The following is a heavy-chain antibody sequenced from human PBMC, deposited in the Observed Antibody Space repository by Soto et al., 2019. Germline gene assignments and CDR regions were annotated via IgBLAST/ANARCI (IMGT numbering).Heavy chain of an antibody. CDR2: INAGNGNT. CDR3: ARLGYSSGWYGSY. CDR1: GYTFTSYA. J-gene: IGHJ4*02. D-gene: IGHD6-19*01. Sequence: DSVKVSCKASGYTFTSYAMPWVRQAPGQRLEWMGWINAGNGNTKYSQKFQGRVTITRDTSASTAYMELSSLRSEDTAVYYCARLGYSSGWYGSYWGQGTLVTVS. V-gene: IGHV1-3*01.